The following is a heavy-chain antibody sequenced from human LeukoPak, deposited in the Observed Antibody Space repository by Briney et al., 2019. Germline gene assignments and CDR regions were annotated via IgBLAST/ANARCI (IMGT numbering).Heavy chain of an antibody. CDR1: GGSINSYY. D-gene: IGHD1-26*01. J-gene: IGHJ4*02. Sequence: SETLSLTCSVSGGSINSYYWSWIRQPPGEGLEWIGNLYYSGSTNYNPSLKSRVTISVDTSKNQFSLKLSSVTSADTAVYYCARELSLGATRHFDYWGQGTLVTVSS. V-gene: IGHV4-59*01. CDR3: ARELSLGATRHFDY. CDR2: LYYSGST.